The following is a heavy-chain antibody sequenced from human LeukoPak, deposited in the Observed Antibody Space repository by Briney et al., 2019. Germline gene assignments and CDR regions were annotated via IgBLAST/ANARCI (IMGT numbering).Heavy chain of an antibody. D-gene: IGHD3-10*01. V-gene: IGHV4-34*01. CDR1: GGSFSGYH. CDR2: INHYEST. J-gene: IGHJ6*02. Sequence: SETLSLTCAVYGGSFSGYHWGWIRQPPGKGLEWIGEINHYESTNYNPSLKSRATISVDTSKNQFSLKLSSVTAADTAVYYCARENYYGSGTFYSHHGMDVWGQGTTVTVSS. CDR3: ARENYYGSGTFYSHHGMDV.